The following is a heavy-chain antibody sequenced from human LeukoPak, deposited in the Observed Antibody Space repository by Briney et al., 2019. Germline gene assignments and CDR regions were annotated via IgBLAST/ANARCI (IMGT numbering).Heavy chain of an antibody. CDR2: ISTSGSTI. CDR3: ARGIVATTKGLDY. V-gene: IGHV3-48*03. Sequence: QPGGSLRLSCAASGFTFSSYEMNWVRQAPGKGLEWVSYISTSGSTIYYADSVKGRFTISRDNAKNSLYLQMNSLRAEDTAVYYRARGIVATTKGLDYWGQGTLVSVSS. CDR1: GFTFSSYE. D-gene: IGHD5-12*01. J-gene: IGHJ4*02.